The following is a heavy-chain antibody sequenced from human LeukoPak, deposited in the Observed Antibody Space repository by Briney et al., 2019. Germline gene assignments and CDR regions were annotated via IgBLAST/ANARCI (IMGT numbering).Heavy chain of an antibody. CDR2: ISGSGGST. V-gene: IGHV3-23*01. Sequence: GESLRLSCAASGFTFSSYAMSWVRQAPGKGLEWVSAISGSGGSTYYADSVKGRFTISRDNSKNTLYLQMNSLRAEDTAVYYCAKDSVVGARTSGMDVWGQGTTVTVSS. D-gene: IGHD1-26*01. CDR3: AKDSVVGARTSGMDV. J-gene: IGHJ6*02. CDR1: GFTFSSYA.